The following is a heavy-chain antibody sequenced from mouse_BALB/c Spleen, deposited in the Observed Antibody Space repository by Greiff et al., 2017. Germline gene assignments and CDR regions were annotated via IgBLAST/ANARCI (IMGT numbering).Heavy chain of an antibody. D-gene: IGHD3-1*01. CDR2: ISYDGSN. J-gene: IGHJ3*01. CDR1: GYSITSGYY. CDR3: LGRGFAY. V-gene: IGHV3-6*02. Sequence: ESGPGLVKPSQSLSLTCSVTGYSITSGYYWNWIRQFPGNKLEWMGYISYDGSNNYNPSLKNRISITRDTSKNQFFLKLNSVTTEDTATYYCLGRGFAYWGQGTLVTVSA.